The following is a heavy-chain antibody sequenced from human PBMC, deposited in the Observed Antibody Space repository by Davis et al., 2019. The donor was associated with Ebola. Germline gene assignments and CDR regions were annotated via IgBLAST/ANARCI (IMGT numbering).Heavy chain of an antibody. Sequence: PGGSLRLSCAASGFTFSSYEMNWVRQAPGKGLEWVSYISSSGSTIYYADSVKGRFTISRDNAKNSLYLQMNSLRAEDTAVYYCASSRPSYSFGELLYYYYGMDVWGQGTTVTVSS. CDR3: ASSRPSYSFGELLYYYYGMDV. CDR1: GFTFSSYE. CDR2: ISSSGSTI. J-gene: IGHJ6*02. V-gene: IGHV3-48*03. D-gene: IGHD3-10*01.